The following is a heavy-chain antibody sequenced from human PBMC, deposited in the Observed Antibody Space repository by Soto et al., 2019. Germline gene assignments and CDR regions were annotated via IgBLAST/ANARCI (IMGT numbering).Heavy chain of an antibody. D-gene: IGHD3-3*02. CDR3: ARYIYGQGFKA. CDR2: MRANSGDT. V-gene: IGHV1-8*01. CDR1: GDTFTNFD. J-gene: IGHJ5*02. Sequence: QVKLVQPGAEVRKPGASVKASCKASGDTFTNFDFNWVRQPTGQGLEWIGWMRANSGDTGHAQKFQGRVSMTRDTSMSTAYMELSSLRAEYTAVYYCARYIYGQGFKAWGQGTLVFVSS.